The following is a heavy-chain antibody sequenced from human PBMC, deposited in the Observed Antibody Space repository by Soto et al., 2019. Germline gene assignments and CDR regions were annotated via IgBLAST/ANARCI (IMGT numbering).Heavy chain of an antibody. CDR3: GREGGGDIVVVPAAIEGDAFDI. Sequence: QVQLVQSGAEVKKPGSSVKVSCKASGGTFSSYTISWVRQAPGQGLEWMGRIIPILGIANYAQKFQGRVTSTGDKSPGKAYMELSRLRSEDTAVYYGGREGGGDIVVVPAAIEGDAFDIWGQGTMVTVSS. CDR1: GGTFSSYT. V-gene: IGHV1-69*08. J-gene: IGHJ3*02. CDR2: IIPILGIA. D-gene: IGHD2-2*02.